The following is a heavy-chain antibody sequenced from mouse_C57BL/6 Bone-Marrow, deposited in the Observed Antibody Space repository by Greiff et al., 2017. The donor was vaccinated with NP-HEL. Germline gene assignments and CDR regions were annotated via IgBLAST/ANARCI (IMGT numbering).Heavy chain of an antibody. Sequence: VQLQQPGAELVRPGTSVKMSCKASGYTFTNYWIGWAKQRPGHGLEWIGDIYPGGGYTNYNEKFKGKATLTADKSSSTAYMQFSSLTSEDSAIYYCARAHYYGSSYWYFDVWGTGTTVTVSS. CDR2: IYPGGGYT. CDR3: ARAHYYGSSYWYFDV. CDR1: GYTFTNYW. J-gene: IGHJ1*03. V-gene: IGHV1-63*01. D-gene: IGHD1-1*01.